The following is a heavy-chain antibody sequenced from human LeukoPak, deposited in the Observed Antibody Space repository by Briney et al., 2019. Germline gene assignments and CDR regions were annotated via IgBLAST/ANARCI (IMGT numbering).Heavy chain of an antibody. D-gene: IGHD3-22*01. CDR2: IYISGST. V-gene: IGHV4-4*07. CDR3: ARGIYYYDGTGYYDAFEI. Sequence: SETLSPTCPVSGGSISSYYWGWIRQPAGKGLEWIGRIYISGSTDYNPSLKSRVTMSVDTSKNQFSLKLSSVTAADTAVYYCARGIYYYDGTGYYDAFEIWGQGTMVTVSS. J-gene: IGHJ3*02. CDR1: GGSISSYY.